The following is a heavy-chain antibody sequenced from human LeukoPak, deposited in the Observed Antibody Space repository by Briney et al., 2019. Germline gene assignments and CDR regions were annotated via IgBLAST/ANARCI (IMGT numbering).Heavy chain of an antibody. CDR1: GFTCSSYG. CDR3: ARDHSAGRYYFDH. D-gene: IGHD5-18*01. Sequence: PGRSLRLSCAVSGFTCSSYGMQWVRQAPGKGLEWVAVIWSDGNKKYYADSVKGRSAISRDNSKNTLYLQMNSLRAEDTAVYYCARDHSAGRYYFDHWGQGTLVTVSS. CDR2: IWSDGNKK. V-gene: IGHV3-33*01. J-gene: IGHJ4*02.